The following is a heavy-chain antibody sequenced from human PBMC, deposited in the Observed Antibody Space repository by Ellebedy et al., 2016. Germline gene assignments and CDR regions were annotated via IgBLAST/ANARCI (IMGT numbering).Heavy chain of an antibody. Sequence: GESLKISXAASGIAFSDFFMGWVRRAPGKGLEWVATISAGGETTHFADSVRGRFSVSRDNSKSTLFLHMYSLRVDDTAVYYCRPGHYANLWGNGTLVTVSS. V-gene: IGHV3-23*01. J-gene: IGHJ5*02. CDR1: GIAFSDFF. CDR3: RPGHYANL. D-gene: IGHD4-17*01. CDR2: ISAGGETT.